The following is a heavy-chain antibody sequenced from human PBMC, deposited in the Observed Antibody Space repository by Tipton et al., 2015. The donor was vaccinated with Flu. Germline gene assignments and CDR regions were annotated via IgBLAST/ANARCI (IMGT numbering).Heavy chain of an antibody. CDR1: GYTFTSYY. CDR2: INPSGGST. CDR3: AREKQQPSYYSYSYGMDV. J-gene: IGHJ6*01. Sequence: QLVQSGAEVKKPGASVKVSCKASGYTFTSYYMHWVRQAPGQGLEWMGIINPSGGSTSYAQKFQGRVTMTRDTSTSTVYMELSSLRSGYTAVYYCAREKQQPSYYSYSYGMDVWGQGTTVAVSS. D-gene: IGHD6-13*01. V-gene: IGHV1-46*01.